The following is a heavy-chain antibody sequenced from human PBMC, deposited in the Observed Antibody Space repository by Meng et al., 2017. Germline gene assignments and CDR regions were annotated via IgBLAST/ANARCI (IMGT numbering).Heavy chain of an antibody. CDR3: ARDEDISAAGKLFGDY. CDR2: INPKSGDT. D-gene: IGHD6-25*01. V-gene: IGHV1-2*06. J-gene: IGHJ4*02. Sequence: QVQRWKSGSELKKPGASVKVSCKASGYTFTSYAMNWVRQAPGQGLEWMGRINPKSGDTHYAQKFQARVTMTGDTSISTAYMELSGLRSDDTAMYYCARDEDISAAGKLFGDYWGQGTLVTVSS. CDR1: GYTFTSYA.